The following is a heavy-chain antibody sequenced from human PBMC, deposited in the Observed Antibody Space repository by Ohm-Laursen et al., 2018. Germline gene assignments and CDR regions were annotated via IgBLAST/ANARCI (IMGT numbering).Heavy chain of an antibody. CDR1: GLTFSSYA. D-gene: IGHD6-19*01. CDR2: IKSKTDGGTT. CDR3: TTAVADY. V-gene: IGHV3-15*01. Sequence: SLRLSCTASGLTFSSYAMSWVRQAQGKGLEWVGRIKSKTDGGTTDYAAPVKGRFTISRDDSKNTLYLQMNSLKTADTAVYYCTTAVADYCGQGTLVTVSS. J-gene: IGHJ4*02.